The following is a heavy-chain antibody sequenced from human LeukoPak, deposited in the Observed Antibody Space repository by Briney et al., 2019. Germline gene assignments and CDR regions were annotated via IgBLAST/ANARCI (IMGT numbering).Heavy chain of an antibody. V-gene: IGHV4-59*12. Sequence: SETLSLICSVSGGSISGDYWSWIRQPPGKGLEWVGYIYDSGSTNYNPSLKSRVTISVDTSKNQFSLKLSSVAAADTAVYYCARDSCGASCLDFWGQGTLITVSS. CDR2: IYDSGST. CDR3: ARDSCGASCLDF. J-gene: IGHJ4*02. CDR1: GGSISGDY. D-gene: IGHD2-15*01.